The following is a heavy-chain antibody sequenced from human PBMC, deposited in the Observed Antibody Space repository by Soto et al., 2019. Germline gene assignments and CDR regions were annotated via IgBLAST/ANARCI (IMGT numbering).Heavy chain of an antibody. CDR2: IYYSGST. CDR1: GGSISSGGYY. V-gene: IGHV4-31*03. Sequence: PSETLSLTCTVSGGSISSGGYYWSWIRQHPGKGLEWIGYIYYSGSTYYNPSLKSRVTISVDTSKNQFSLKLSSVTAADTAVYYCARDPTYYYDSSGPTARGGMDVWGQGTTVTV. CDR3: ARDPTYYYDSSGPTARGGMDV. D-gene: IGHD3-22*01. J-gene: IGHJ6*02.